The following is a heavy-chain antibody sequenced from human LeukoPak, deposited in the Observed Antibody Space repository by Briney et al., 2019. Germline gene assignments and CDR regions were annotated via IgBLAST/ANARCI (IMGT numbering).Heavy chain of an antibody. Sequence: ASVKVSCKVSGYTLTELSMHWVRQAPGKGLEWMGGFDPEDGETIYAQKFQGRVTMTEDTSTDTAYMELSSLRSEDTAVYSCATGTRSSGSLGYYYYYMDVWGKGTTVTVSS. D-gene: IGHD3-10*01. CDR1: GYTLTELS. CDR2: FDPEDGET. CDR3: ATGTRSSGSLGYYYYYMDV. J-gene: IGHJ6*03. V-gene: IGHV1-24*01.